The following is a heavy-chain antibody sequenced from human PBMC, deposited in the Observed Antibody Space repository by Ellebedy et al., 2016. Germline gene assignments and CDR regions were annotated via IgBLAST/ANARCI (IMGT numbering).Heavy chain of an antibody. CDR2: IDPEDDET. Sequence: ASVKVSCKVSGYTLTESSMHGGRQATGKGLEWMGGIDPEDDETSYAQKFQGRVTMTEDTSTDPASLELSSLTSTDTAVSYCAMPPCTTSDFAHWGQGTLVTVSS. CDR3: AMPPCTTSDFAH. J-gene: IGHJ4*02. CDR1: GYTLTESS. D-gene: IGHD2/OR15-2a*01. V-gene: IGHV1-24*01.